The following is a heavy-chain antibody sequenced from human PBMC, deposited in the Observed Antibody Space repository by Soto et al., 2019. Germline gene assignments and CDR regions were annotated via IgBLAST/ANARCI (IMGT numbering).Heavy chain of an antibody. V-gene: IGHV3-11*01. CDR3: ERAYSDAFDI. CDR2: ISSSGSGI. J-gene: IGHJ3*02. Sequence: ESGGGLVKPGGSMRLSCAASGFTFSDYYMTWIRQAPGKGLEWVSYISSSGSGIYYADSVKGRFTISRDNAKNSLFLQMRRPRAEDTAVYYCERAYSDAFDIWGQGTMVTVSS. CDR1: GFTFSDYY. D-gene: IGHD2-15*01.